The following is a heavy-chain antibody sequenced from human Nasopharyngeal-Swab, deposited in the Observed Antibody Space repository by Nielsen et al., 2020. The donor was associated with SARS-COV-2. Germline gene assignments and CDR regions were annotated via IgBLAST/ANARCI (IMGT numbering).Heavy chain of an antibody. CDR3: ARDDGQWLNPVYYFDY. Sequence: GESLKISCAASGFTFSSYSMNWVRQAPGKGLEWGSSISSSSSYIYYADAVKGRFTISRDNAKNSLYLQMNSLRAEDTAVYYCARDDGQWLNPVYYFDYWGQGTLVTVSS. CDR1: GFTFSSYS. D-gene: IGHD6-19*01. CDR2: ISSSSSYI. V-gene: IGHV3-21*01. J-gene: IGHJ4*02.